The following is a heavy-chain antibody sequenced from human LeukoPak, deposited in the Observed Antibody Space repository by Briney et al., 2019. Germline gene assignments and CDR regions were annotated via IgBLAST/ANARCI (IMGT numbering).Heavy chain of an antibody. V-gene: IGHV4-59*11. J-gene: IGHJ3*02. Sequence: SETLSLTCAVSDDSFSSHYWTWIRQPPGKGLEWIGYISYIGSTNYNPSLKSRVTISTDTSRNQFSLRLSSVTAADTAVYYCARDLATVTKGFDIWGQGTMVSVSS. D-gene: IGHD4-17*01. CDR2: ISYIGST. CDR1: DDSFSSHY. CDR3: ARDLATVTKGFDI.